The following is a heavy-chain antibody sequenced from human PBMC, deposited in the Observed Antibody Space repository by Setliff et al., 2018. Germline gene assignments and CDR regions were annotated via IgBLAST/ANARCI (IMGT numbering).Heavy chain of an antibody. CDR2: TIPIFGTT. CDR1: GYIFTSYG. J-gene: IGHJ6*03. D-gene: IGHD3-22*01. V-gene: IGHV1-69*05. CDR3: VREGVDSRSSTDYRYYMDV. Sequence: SVKVSCKASGYIFTSYGISWVRQAPGQGLEWMGGTIPIFGTTDYAQKFRGRVTIITDESTSTAFMQLSSLRSEDTAVYYCVREGVDSRSSTDYRYYMDVWGKGTTVTVSS.